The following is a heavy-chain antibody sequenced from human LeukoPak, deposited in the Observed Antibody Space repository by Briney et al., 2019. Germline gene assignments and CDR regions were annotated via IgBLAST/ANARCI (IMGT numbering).Heavy chain of an antibody. D-gene: IGHD2-2*01. J-gene: IGHJ4*02. Sequence: GGSLRLSCAASGFTFDDYAMHWVRQAPGKGLEWVSLISWDGGSTYYADSVKGRFTISRDNSKNSLYLQMNSLRAEDTALYYCAKDQSPGYGSSTSCFPPPSIDYWGQGTLVTVSS. V-gene: IGHV3-43D*03. CDR2: ISWDGGST. CDR3: AKDQSPGYGSSTSCFPPPSIDY. CDR1: GFTFDDYA.